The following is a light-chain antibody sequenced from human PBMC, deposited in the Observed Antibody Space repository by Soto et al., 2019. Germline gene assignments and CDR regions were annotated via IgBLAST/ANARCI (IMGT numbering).Light chain of an antibody. J-gene: IGKJ5*01. CDR1: QSISNY. CDR2: AAS. CDR3: QQSYSTPVT. Sequence: DIQMTQSPSSLSASVGDRVTITCRASQSISNYLNWYQQKPGKAPKLLIYAASSLQSGVPSRFSGSGSGTDFTLNISSLLPADFATYYCQQSYSTPVTFGQGTRLEIK. V-gene: IGKV1-39*01.